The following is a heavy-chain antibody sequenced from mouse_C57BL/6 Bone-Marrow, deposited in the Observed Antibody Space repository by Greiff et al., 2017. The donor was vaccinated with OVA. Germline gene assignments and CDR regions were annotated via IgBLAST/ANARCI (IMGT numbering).Heavy chain of an antibody. J-gene: IGHJ3*01. V-gene: IGHV5-4*01. CDR3: ARDPELGLWQLGAY. Sequence: EVQRVESGGGLVKPGGSLKLSCAASGFTFSSYAMSWVRQTPEKRLEWVATISDGGSYTYYPDNVKGRFTISRDNAKNNLYLQMSQLKSEDTAMYYCARDPELGLWQLGAYWGQGTLVTVSA. CDR2: ISDGGSYT. D-gene: IGHD4-1*01. CDR1: GFTFSSYA.